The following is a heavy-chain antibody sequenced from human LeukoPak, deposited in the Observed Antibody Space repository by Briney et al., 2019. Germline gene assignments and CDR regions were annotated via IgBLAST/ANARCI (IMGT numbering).Heavy chain of an antibody. Sequence: GGSLRLSCAASGFTFRVYSMNWVRQAPGKGLEWVSSISSSGSYIYYADSVKGRFTISRDNAKNSLYLQMNSLRAEDTAVYYCARGYLYYYDSSGYYYVPEYFDYWGQGTLVTVSS. CDR3: ARGYLYYYDSSGYYYVPEYFDY. J-gene: IGHJ4*02. V-gene: IGHV3-21*01. CDR1: GFTFRVYS. CDR2: ISSSGSYI. D-gene: IGHD3-22*01.